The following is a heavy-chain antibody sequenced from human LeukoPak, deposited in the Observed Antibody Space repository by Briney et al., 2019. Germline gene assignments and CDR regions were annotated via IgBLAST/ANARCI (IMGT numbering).Heavy chain of an antibody. CDR3: ARGQQSTLGGIAAHY. J-gene: IGHJ4*02. Sequence: ASVKVSCKASGYTFTSYYMHWVRQAPGQGLEWMGIINPSGGSTSYAQKFQGRVTITADESTSTAYMELSSLRSEDTAVYYCARGQQSTLGGIAAHYWGQGTLVTVSS. D-gene: IGHD6-6*01. V-gene: IGHV1-46*01. CDR1: GYTFTSYY. CDR2: INPSGGST.